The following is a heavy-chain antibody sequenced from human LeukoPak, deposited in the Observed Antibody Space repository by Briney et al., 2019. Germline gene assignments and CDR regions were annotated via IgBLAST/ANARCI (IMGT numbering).Heavy chain of an antibody. J-gene: IGHJ4*02. Sequence: GGSLRLSCAASGFTFSSYSMNWVRQAPGRGLEWVSYISSSSSTIYYADSVKGRFTISRDNVKDSLYLQMNSLRDEDTAIYYCARGTYTSSLRGGDYWGQGTLVTVSS. CDR3: ARGTYTSSLRGGDY. V-gene: IGHV3-48*02. CDR2: ISSSSSTI. CDR1: GFTFSSYS. D-gene: IGHD6-13*01.